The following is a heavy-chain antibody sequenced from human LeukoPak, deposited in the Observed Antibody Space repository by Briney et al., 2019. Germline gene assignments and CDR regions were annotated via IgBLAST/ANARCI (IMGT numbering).Heavy chain of an antibody. D-gene: IGHD2-2*01. CDR3: ASNEFTSTSCQSGDVFDI. V-gene: IGHV4-30-4*08. Sequence: PSQTLSLTCTVSGGSISSGDYYWSWIRQPPGKGLEWIGYIYYTVSTFYNPSLKSRVAISVDTSKNLFSLKLTSVTAADTAVYYCASNEFTSTSCQSGDVFDIWGRGTMVTVSS. CDR1: GGSISSGDYY. J-gene: IGHJ3*02. CDR2: IYYTVST.